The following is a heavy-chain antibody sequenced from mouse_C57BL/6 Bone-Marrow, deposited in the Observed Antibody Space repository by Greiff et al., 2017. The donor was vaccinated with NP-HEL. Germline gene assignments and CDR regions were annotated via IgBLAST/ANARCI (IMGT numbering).Heavy chain of an antibody. J-gene: IGHJ1*03. CDR2: ISSGSSTI. Sequence: EVMLVESGGGLVKPGGSLQLSCAASGFTFSDYGMHWVRQAPEKGLEWVAYISSGSSTIYYADTVKGRFTISRDNAKNTLFLQMTSLRSEDTAMYYCAKVAYWYFDVWGTGTTVTVSS. V-gene: IGHV5-17*01. CDR3: AKVAYWYFDV. D-gene: IGHD1-1*01. CDR1: GFTFSDYG.